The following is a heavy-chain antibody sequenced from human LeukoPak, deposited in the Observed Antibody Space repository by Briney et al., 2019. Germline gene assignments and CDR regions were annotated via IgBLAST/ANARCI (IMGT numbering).Heavy chain of an antibody. V-gene: IGHV3-30*02. CDR2: IRFDGTKT. CDR1: EFLFSSYG. D-gene: IGHD6-19*01. CDR3: ARVKQWLATYYFDY. J-gene: IGHJ4*02. Sequence: GGSLRLSCAASEFLFSSYGKHWVRQAPGKALEWVSFIRFDGTKTYYADSVRGRFTISRDNSKNTLYLQMNSLRAEDTAVYYCARVKQWLATYYFDYWGQGTLVTVSS.